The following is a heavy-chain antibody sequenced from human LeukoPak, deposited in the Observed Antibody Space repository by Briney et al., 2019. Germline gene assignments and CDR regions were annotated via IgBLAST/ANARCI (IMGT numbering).Heavy chain of an antibody. CDR2: IYYTGST. J-gene: IGHJ5*02. CDR1: GGPISTYQ. D-gene: IGHD4-17*01. V-gene: IGHV4-59*08. CDR3: ARRTTVTPNWFDP. Sequence: PSETLSLTCTVSGGPISTYQWSWIRQPPGKGLEWIGYIYYTGSTNYHPSLRSRVTISLDTSKNQFSLRVNSVTAADTAVYYCARRTTVTPNWFDPWGQGTLVTVS.